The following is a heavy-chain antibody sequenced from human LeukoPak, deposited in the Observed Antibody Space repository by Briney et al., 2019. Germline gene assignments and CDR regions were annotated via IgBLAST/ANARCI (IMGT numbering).Heavy chain of an antibody. J-gene: IGHJ4*02. CDR1: GGSFSTYY. CDR2: INHSGST. V-gene: IGHV4-34*01. D-gene: IGHD3-3*01. CDR3: ARQRRYYDFWSGYFTDY. Sequence: SETLSLTCVVYGGSFSTYYWSWIRQPPGKGLEWIGEINHSGSTNYNPSLKGRVTVSVDTSQNQVSLKLSSVTAADTAVYYCARQRRYYDFWSGYFTDYWGQGTLVTVSS.